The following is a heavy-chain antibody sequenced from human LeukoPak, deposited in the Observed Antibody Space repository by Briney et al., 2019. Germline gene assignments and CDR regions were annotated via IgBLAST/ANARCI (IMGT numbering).Heavy chain of an antibody. CDR1: GFTFSSYG. Sequence: PGGSLRLSCAASGFTFSSYGMSWVRQAPGKGLEWVSAISVSGGSTYYADSVKGRFTISRDNSKNTLYLQMNSLRAEDTAVYYCAKSPKRITMIGVDYWGQGTLVTVSS. D-gene: IGHD3-22*01. J-gene: IGHJ4*02. CDR3: AKSPKRITMIGVDY. V-gene: IGHV3-23*01. CDR2: ISVSGGST.